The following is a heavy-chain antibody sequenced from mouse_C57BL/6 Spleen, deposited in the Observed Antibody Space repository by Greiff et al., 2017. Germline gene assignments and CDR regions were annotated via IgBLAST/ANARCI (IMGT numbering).Heavy chain of an antibody. D-gene: IGHD1-1*01. J-gene: IGHJ1*03. CDR2: INPSTGGT. CDR3: ARDCNYYGSSYGYFDV. Sequence: VQLQQSGPELVKPGASVKISCKASGYSFTGYYMNWVKQSPEKSLEWIGAINPSTGGTTYNQTFKAKATLTVDKSSSTAYMQLQSLTSEDSAVYYCARDCNYYGSSYGYFDVWGTGTTVTVSS. V-gene: IGHV1-42*01. CDR1: GYSFTGYY.